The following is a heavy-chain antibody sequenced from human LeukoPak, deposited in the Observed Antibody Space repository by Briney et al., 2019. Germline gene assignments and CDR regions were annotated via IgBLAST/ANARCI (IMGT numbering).Heavy chain of an antibody. D-gene: IGHD3-16*02. V-gene: IGHV3-7*01. J-gene: IGHJ3*02. CDR3: ARLMITFGGVIAPVDAFDI. CDR1: GFTFSSYW. CDR2: IKQDGSEK. Sequence: GGSLRLSCAASGFTFSSYWMSWVRQAPGKGLEWVANIKQDGSEKYYVDSVKGRFTISRDNAKNSLYLQMNSLRAEDTAVYYCARLMITFGGVIAPVDAFDIWGQGTMVTVSS.